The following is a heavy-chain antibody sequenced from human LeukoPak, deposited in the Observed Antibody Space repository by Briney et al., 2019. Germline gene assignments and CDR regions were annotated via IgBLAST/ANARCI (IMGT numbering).Heavy chain of an antibody. D-gene: IGHD2-15*01. CDR2: IYYSGST. V-gene: IGHV4-59*01. J-gene: IGHJ4*02. CDR1: GGSISSYY. CDR3: ATEGPWGQLLH. Sequence: SETLSLTCTVSGGSISSYYWSWIRQPPGKGLEWIGYIYYSGSTNYNPFLKSRVTISVDTSKNQFSLKLSSVTAADTAVYYCATEGPWGQLLHWGQGTLVTVSS.